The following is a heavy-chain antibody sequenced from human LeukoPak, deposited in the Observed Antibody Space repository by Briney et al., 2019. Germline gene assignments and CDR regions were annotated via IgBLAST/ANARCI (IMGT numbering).Heavy chain of an antibody. Sequence: ASVKVSCKASGYTFIGYHMHWVRQAPGQGLEWMGWINPNSGGTNYAQKFQGRVTMTRDTSISTAYMELSRLRSDDTAVYYCARGGYYDSSGSTVNWGQGTLVTVSS. D-gene: IGHD3-22*01. J-gene: IGHJ4*02. CDR1: GYTFIGYH. V-gene: IGHV1-2*02. CDR3: ARGGYYDSSGSTVN. CDR2: INPNSGGT.